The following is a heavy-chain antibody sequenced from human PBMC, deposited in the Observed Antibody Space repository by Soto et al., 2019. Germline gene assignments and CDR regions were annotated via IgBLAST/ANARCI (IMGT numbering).Heavy chain of an antibody. CDR3: ARDWELSPPYYYAMDV. J-gene: IGHJ6*02. D-gene: IGHD1-26*01. V-gene: IGHV4-59*11. Sequence: SETLSLTCAVSGGSISNHYWNWIRQTPERGLEWIGYIYYTGGTIYNPSLRSRVTISVDSSKNQFSLKLNSVTAADTAVYYCARDWELSPPYYYAMDVWGRGTTVTVSS. CDR1: GGSISNHY. CDR2: IYYTGGT.